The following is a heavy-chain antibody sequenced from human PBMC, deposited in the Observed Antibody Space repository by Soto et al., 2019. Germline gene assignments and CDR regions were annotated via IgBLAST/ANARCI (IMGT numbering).Heavy chain of an antibody. D-gene: IGHD5-18*01. V-gene: IGHV3-49*03. J-gene: IGHJ4*02. CDR2: IKSKAFGGTP. CDR1: GFTFGDYA. Sequence: EVHLVESGGGLVEPGRSLRLSCSPSGFTFGDYAMNWFRQAPGKGLEWVGFIKSKAFGGTPEYAASVKGRFTISRDDSMSIAYLQMNSLKTDDTAVYYCTGDHYGRGFSSGAFDSWGQGTPVTVSS. CDR3: TGDHYGRGFSSGAFDS.